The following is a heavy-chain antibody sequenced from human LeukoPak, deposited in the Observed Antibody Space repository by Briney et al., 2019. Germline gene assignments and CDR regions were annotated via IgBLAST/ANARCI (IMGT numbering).Heavy chain of an antibody. CDR1: GYTFTSYD. Sequence: GASVKVSCKASGYTFTSYDINWVRQATGQGLEWMGWMNPNSGNTGYAQKFQGRVTITRNTSISTAYMELSSLRSEDTAVYYCARGPGYSSSWYGNYYYYMDVWGKGTTVTVSS. D-gene: IGHD6-13*01. J-gene: IGHJ6*03. CDR2: MNPNSGNT. V-gene: IGHV1-8*03. CDR3: ARGPGYSSSWYGNYYYYMDV.